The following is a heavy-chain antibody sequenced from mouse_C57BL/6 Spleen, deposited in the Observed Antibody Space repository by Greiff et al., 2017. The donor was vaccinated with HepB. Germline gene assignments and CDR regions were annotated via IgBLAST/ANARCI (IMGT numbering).Heavy chain of an antibody. CDR1: GYAFSSSW. CDR2: IYPGDGDT. Sequence: QVQLQQSGPELVKPGASVKISCKASGYAFSSSWMNWVKQRPGKGLEWIGRIYPGDGDTNYNGKFKGKATLTADKSSSTAYMQLSSLTSEDSAIYYCARSAYYSNSDFDYWGQGTTLTVSS. J-gene: IGHJ2*01. V-gene: IGHV1-82*01. CDR3: ARSAYYSNSDFDY. D-gene: IGHD2-5*01.